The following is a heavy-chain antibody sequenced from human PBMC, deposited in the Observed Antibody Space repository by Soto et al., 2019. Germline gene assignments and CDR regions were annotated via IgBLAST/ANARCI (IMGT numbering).Heavy chain of an antibody. V-gene: IGHV4-4*02. CDR1: GGSLSSNDW. D-gene: IGHD3-3*01. J-gene: IGHJ4*02. Sequence: QVQLQESGPGLVKPSGTLSLTCAVSGGSLSSNDWWSWVRQPPGKGLEWIGEIFHSGSTNYNPSLKSRVTISVDKSKNQFSRQLRSVPAADMAVYYCAARGWGGFGRWGQGTLVTVSS. CDR2: IFHSGST. CDR3: AARGWGGFGR.